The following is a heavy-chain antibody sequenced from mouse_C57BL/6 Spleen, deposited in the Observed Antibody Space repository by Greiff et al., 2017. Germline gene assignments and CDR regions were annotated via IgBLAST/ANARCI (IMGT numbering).Heavy chain of an antibody. Sequence: EVQLQQSGAELVRPGASVKLSCTASGFNIKDYYMHWVKQRPEQGLEWIGRIDPEDGDTESAPKFQGKATMTADPSSTTAYLQLSSLTSEDTAIYYCTTWGSNYVGCWGQGATLTVSS. CDR1: GFNIKDYY. CDR2: IDPEDGDT. V-gene: IGHV14-1*01. CDR3: TTWGSNYVGC. J-gene: IGHJ2*01. D-gene: IGHD1-1*01.